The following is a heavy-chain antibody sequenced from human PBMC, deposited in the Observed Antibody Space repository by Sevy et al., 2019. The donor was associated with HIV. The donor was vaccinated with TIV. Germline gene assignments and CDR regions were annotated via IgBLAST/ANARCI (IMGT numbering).Heavy chain of an antibody. CDR3: AKQGEPATYFVDYVPNAFDI. CDR2: VSGPGGTT. J-gene: IGHJ3*02. CDR1: GFTFNTYA. D-gene: IGHD4-17*01. Sequence: GGSLRLSCAASGFTFNTYAMTWVRQAPGKGLEWISSVSGPGGTTYYADSVKARFTISRDNSKNRVYLEMNSLRADDSAVYYCAKQGEPATYFVDYVPNAFDIWGQGTMVTVSS. V-gene: IGHV3-23*01.